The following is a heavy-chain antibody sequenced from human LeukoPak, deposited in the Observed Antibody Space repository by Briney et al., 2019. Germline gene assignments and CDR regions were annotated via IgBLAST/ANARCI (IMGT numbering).Heavy chain of an antibody. V-gene: IGHV4-4*02. CDR3: ARGSGYSRGWYITAEYFQH. J-gene: IGHJ1*01. Sequence: SGTLSLTCAVSGGSISSSNWWSWVRPPPGKGLEWIGEIYHSGSTNYNPSLKSRVTISVDKSKNQFSLKLSSVTAADTAVYYCARGSGYSRGWYITAEYFQHWGQGTLVTVSS. CDR2: IYHSGST. CDR1: GGSISSSNW. D-gene: IGHD6-19*01.